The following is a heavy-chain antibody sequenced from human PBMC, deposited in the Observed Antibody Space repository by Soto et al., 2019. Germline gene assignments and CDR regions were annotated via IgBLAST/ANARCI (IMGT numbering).Heavy chain of an antibody. CDR3: ATHRPYRDGLPYWFDP. D-gene: IGHD4-17*01. V-gene: IGHV4-39*01. J-gene: IGHJ5*02. CDR1: GGSISRSPYY. CDR2: IYHDGST. Sequence: QLQLQGSGPGLVKPSETLSLTCTVSGGSISRSPYYWSWIRQTPGKGLEWLGSIYHDGSTYYSPSLKSRVTLSVVTSENPFSVELTSLTAADTAVYYCATHRPYRDGLPYWFDPWDQGTRVSVSS.